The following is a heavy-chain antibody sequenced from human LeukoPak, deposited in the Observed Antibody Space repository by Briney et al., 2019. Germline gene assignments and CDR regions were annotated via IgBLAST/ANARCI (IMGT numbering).Heavy chain of an antibody. CDR3: TRDQYYSDNSGYPSDV. CDR1: GFTFSVYN. V-gene: IGHV3-21*06. Sequence: GGSLRLSCAASGFTFSVYNMHWVRKAQGKGLEWVSFISGSSSDIYYADSVKGRFTISRDNAKNSLYLQMNSLRAEDTATYYCTRDQYYSDNSGYPSDVWGQGTVVTVS. D-gene: IGHD3-22*01. J-gene: IGHJ3*01. CDR2: ISGSSSDI.